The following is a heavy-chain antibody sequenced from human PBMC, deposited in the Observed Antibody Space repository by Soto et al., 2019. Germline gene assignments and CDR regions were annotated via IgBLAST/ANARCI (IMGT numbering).Heavy chain of an antibody. V-gene: IGHV3-43*02. D-gene: IGHD3-22*01. CDR1: GFTFDDYA. CDR2: ISGDGGST. J-gene: IGHJ3*02. Sequence: GESLKISCAASGFTFDDYAMHWVRQAPGKGLEWVSLISGDGGSTYYADSVKGRFTISRDNSKNSLYLQMNSLRTEDTALYYCAKLYYYDSSGYPDAFDIWGQGTMVTVSS. CDR3: AKLYYYDSSGYPDAFDI.